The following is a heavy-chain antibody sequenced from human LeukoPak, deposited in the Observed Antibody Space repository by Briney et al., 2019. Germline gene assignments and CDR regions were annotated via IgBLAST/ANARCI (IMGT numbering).Heavy chain of an antibody. Sequence: ASVKVSCKASGYTFTHHFAHWVRQAPGQGLQWMGWINPNTGATSYPQKFQGRVTITRDTSISTAYMELRSLGSDDTAIYYCVRDGGSGSPYDFWGQGTLVTVSS. CDR1: GYTFTHHF. CDR2: INPNTGAT. J-gene: IGHJ4*02. CDR3: VRDGGSGSPYDF. D-gene: IGHD3-10*01. V-gene: IGHV1-2*02.